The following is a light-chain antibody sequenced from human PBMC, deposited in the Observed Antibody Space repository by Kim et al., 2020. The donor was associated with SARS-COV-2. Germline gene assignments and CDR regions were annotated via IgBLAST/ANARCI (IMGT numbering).Light chain of an antibody. J-gene: IGKJ1*01. Sequence: EIVMSQSPATLSVSPGEKATLSCRASQSISTNLAWYQQKPGQAPRLLIYGASTRATGIPARFSGSGSGTEFTLTISSLQYDDFAIYHCQQYNNWLTWTFGQGTKVDIK. CDR3: QQYNNWLTWT. CDR2: GAS. CDR1: QSISTN. V-gene: IGKV3-15*01.